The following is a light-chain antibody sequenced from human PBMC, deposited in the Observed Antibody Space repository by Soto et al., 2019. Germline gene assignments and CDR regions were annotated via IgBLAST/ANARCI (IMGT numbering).Light chain of an antibody. CDR1: SSDVGGYNY. CDR3: SSFAGGGNPVL. V-gene: IGLV2-8*01. Sequence: QSALTQPPSAPGSLGQSVTISCTGTSSDVGGYNYVSWHQQHPGKAPEVMIYEVTKRPPGVPDRFSGSKSGNTASLTVSGLQAEDEADYYCSSFAGGGNPVLLGGGTKLTVL. CDR2: EVT. J-gene: IGLJ2*01.